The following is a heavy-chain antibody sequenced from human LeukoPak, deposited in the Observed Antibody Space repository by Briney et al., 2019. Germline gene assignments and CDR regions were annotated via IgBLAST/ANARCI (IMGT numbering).Heavy chain of an antibody. CDR2: IYRGGNS. D-gene: IGHD5-18*01. J-gene: IGHJ4*02. CDR1: GGSISNGASS. CDR3: ARGTDVDTSFDY. Sequence: SETLSCTGAVSGGSISNGASSWTWLRQPLGRGLGWIGYIYRGGNSYYSSALRGRVTISMDRSKNQFSLNLRSVTAADTAVYYCARGTDVDTSFDYWGPGILVTVSS. V-gene: IGHV4-30-2*01.